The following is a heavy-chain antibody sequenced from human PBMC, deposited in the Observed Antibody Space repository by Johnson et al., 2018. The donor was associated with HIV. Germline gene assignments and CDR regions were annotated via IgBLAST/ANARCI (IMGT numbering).Heavy chain of an antibody. J-gene: IGHJ3*02. V-gene: IGHV3-30-3*01. CDR2: MSYDGCNT. Sequence: QVQLVESGGGVVQPGRSLRLSCAASGFSFSNYAMHWVRQAPGKGLEWVVVMSYDGCNTYYPNSLKGRFTISRDNSKNTLYLQMNSMRAEDTAVYCCAGQVRAFDIWGQGTMVTVSS. CDR1: GFSFSNYA. CDR3: AGQVRAFDI. D-gene: IGHD6-19*01.